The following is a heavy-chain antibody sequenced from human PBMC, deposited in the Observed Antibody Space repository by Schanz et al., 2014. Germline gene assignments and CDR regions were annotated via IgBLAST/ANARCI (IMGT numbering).Heavy chain of an antibody. V-gene: IGHV1-18*01. CDR1: GYTFTPYA. J-gene: IGHJ5*02. CDR2: ISVYAGNT. Sequence: QVHLVQSGAEVKKPGASVRVSCKAPGYTFTPYAMSGVRQAPGQGLEWVGWISVYAGNTKYEQKVQGRVTMTADTSTNTAYMELRSLRSDDTAVYYCAKAEYDILTGSYSRLDPWGQGTLVTVSS. CDR3: AKAEYDILTGSYSRLDP. D-gene: IGHD3-9*01.